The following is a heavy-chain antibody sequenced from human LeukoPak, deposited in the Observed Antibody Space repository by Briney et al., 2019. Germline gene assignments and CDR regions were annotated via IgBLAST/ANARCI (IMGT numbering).Heavy chain of an antibody. V-gene: IGHV3-48*01. D-gene: IGHD1-26*01. CDR2: ISSSSSTI. Sequence: GGSLRLSCAASGFTFSSYSMNWVRQAPGKGLEWVSYISSSSSTIYYADSVKGRFTISRDNAKNSLYLQMNSLRAEDTAVYYCATLATTNAFDIWGQGTMDTVSS. CDR1: GFTFSSYS. CDR3: ATLATTNAFDI. J-gene: IGHJ3*02.